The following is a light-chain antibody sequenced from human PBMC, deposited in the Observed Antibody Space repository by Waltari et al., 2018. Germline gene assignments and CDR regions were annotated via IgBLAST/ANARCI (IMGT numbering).Light chain of an antibody. V-gene: IGLV1-51*02. J-gene: IGLJ7*01. CDR3: GTWDSSLSGAV. CDR1: SSNIGHNY. Sequence: QSVLTQPPSVSAAPGQRVTLPCSGGSSNIGHNYVSWYRQFPGTAPKLLIYENTGRPSGIPGRFSGSKSGTSATLDITGLQAGDEADYYCGTWDSSLSGAVFGGGTHLTVL. CDR2: ENT.